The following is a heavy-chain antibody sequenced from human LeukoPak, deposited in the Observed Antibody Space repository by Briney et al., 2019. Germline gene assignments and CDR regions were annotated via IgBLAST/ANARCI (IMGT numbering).Heavy chain of an antibody. CDR3: ARFSVAAAGTGWFDP. J-gene: IGHJ5*02. D-gene: IGHD6-13*01. V-gene: IGHV4-59*01. Sequence: SETLSLTCTVSGVSISSYYWSWVRQPPGKGLELIGYIYYSGSTNYNPSLKSRVTISVDTSKNQLSLKLSSVTAADTAVYYCARFSVAAAGTGWFDPWGQGTLVTVS. CDR2: IYYSGST. CDR1: GVSISSYY.